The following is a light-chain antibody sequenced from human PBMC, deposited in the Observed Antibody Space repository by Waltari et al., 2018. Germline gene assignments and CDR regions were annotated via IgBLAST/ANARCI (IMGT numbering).Light chain of an antibody. V-gene: IGLV3-25*03. Sequence: SYELIQPPSVSVSPGQMARIPCPGEALETKYAFWYRQKPGQAPLLVMYNFNERPSGIPGRFSGSVSGTTATLTISRVQAEDEADYYCQSADSTGTSVLFGGGTKLTVL. J-gene: IGLJ2*01. CDR3: QSADSTGTSVL. CDR1: ALETKY. CDR2: NFN.